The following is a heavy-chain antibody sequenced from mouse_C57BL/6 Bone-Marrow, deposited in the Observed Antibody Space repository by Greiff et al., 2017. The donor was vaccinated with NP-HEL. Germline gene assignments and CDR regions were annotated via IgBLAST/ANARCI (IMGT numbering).Heavy chain of an antibody. CDR2: IYPYNGVS. V-gene: IGHV1-31*01. CDR3: ARRVYYDGSSPDWYFDV. J-gene: IGHJ1*03. D-gene: IGHD1-1*01. CDR1: GYSFTGYY. Sequence: EVQVVESGPELVKPGASVKISCKASGYSFTGYYMHWVKQSHGNILDWIGYIYPYNGVSSYNQKFKGKATLTVDKSSSTAYMELRSLTSEDSAVYYCARRVYYDGSSPDWYFDVWGTGTTVTVSS.